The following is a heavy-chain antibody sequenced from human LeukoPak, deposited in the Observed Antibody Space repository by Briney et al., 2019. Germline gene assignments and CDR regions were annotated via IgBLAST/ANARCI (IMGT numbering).Heavy chain of an antibody. D-gene: IGHD6-19*01. CDR1: GFTFSSYS. CDR3: ARAHSGWYDY. J-gene: IGHJ4*02. Sequence: PGGSLRLSCAASGFTFSSYSMNWVRQAPGKGLEWGSSISSSSSYIYYADSVKGRFTISRDNAKNSLYLQMNSLRAEDTAVYYCARAHSGWYDYWGQGTLVTVSS. V-gene: IGHV3-21*01. CDR2: ISSSSSYI.